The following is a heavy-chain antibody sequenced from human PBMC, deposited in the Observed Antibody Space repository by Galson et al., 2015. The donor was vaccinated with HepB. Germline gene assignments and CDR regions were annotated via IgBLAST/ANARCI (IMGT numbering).Heavy chain of an antibody. CDR3: ARGRSPASSY. CDR1: GYTFTNYG. J-gene: IGHJ4*02. V-gene: IGHV7-4-1*02. CDR2: INTNTGSP. Sequence: SVKVPCKASGYTFTNYGINWVRQAPGQGLEWMGWINTNTGSPTYAQGFTGRFVFSLDTSVSTAYLQITSLKAGDTAVYYCARGRSPASSYWGQGTLVTVSS.